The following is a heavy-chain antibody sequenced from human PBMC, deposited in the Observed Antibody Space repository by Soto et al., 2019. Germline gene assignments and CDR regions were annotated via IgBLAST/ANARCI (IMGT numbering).Heavy chain of an antibody. CDR1: GFTFSSYG. CDR2: ISYDGSNK. V-gene: IGHV3-30*03. J-gene: IGHJ6*02. Sequence: QVQLVESGGGVVQPGRSLRLSCAASGFTFSSYGMHWVRQAPGKGLEGVAVISYDGSNKYYADSVKGRFTISRDNSKNTLYLQMNSLRAEDTAVYYCAFRTVEGYYYYGMDVWGQGTTVTVSS. D-gene: IGHD4-17*01. CDR3: AFRTVEGYYYYGMDV.